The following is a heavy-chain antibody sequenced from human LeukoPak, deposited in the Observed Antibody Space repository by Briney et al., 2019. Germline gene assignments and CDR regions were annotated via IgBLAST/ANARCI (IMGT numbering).Heavy chain of an antibody. CDR1: GYTFTGYY. J-gene: IGHJ4*02. V-gene: IGHV1-2*02. Sequence: ASVKVSCKASGYTFTGYYMHWVRQAPGQGLEWMGWINPNSGGTNYAQKFQGRVTMTRDTSISTAYMELSRLRSEDTAVYYCARSSPMINPEGLDYWGQGTLVTVSS. CDR2: INPNSGGT. D-gene: IGHD3-22*01. CDR3: ARSSPMINPEGLDY.